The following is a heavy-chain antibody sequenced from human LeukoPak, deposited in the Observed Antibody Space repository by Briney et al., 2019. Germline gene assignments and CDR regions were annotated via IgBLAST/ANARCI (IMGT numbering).Heavy chain of an antibody. V-gene: IGHV4-34*01. Sequence: SETLSLTCAVYGGSFSGYYWSWIRQPPGKGLEWIGEINRSGSTNYNPSLKSRVTISVDTSKNQFSLKLSSVTAADTAVYYCARVGCSSTSCKRYNWFDPWGQGTLVTVSS. D-gene: IGHD2-2*01. J-gene: IGHJ5*02. CDR2: INRSGST. CDR1: GGSFSGYY. CDR3: ARVGCSSTSCKRYNWFDP.